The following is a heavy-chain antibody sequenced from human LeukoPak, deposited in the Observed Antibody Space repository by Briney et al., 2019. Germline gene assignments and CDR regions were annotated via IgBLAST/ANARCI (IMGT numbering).Heavy chain of an antibody. CDR2: INSDGSEK. V-gene: IGHV3-7*01. J-gene: IGHJ5*01. Sequence: PGGSLRLSCVASKFTFNSYWMNWVRQAPGKGLEWVANINSDGSEKYYMDSVKGRFTISRDNAKNSLYLQINSLRVEDTAVYYCAGWGSQAPLNPWGQGNLVTVSS. CDR3: AGWGSQAPLNP. CDR1: KFTFNSYW. D-gene: IGHD7-27*01.